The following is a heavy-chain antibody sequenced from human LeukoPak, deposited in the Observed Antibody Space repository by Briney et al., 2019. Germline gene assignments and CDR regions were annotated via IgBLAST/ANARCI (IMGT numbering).Heavy chain of an antibody. CDR1: GYSFTSYW. Sequence: GESLKISCKGSGYSFTSYWIGWVRQMPGKGLEWMGIIDPDDSDIRYSPSFQGQVTISADKSISTAYLQWSSLKASDTAMYYCARSIVATIPAQYWGQGTLVSVSS. CDR3: ARSIVATIPAQY. CDR2: IDPDDSDI. D-gene: IGHD5-12*01. J-gene: IGHJ4*02. V-gene: IGHV5-51*01.